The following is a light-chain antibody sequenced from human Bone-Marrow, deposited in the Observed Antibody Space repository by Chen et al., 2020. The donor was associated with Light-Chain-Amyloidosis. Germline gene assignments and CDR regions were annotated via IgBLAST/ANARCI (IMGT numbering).Light chain of an antibody. CDR1: DLPTKY. J-gene: IGLJ2*01. Sequence: SYELTQPPSVSVSPGQTARITCSGDDLPTKYAYWYQQKPGQAPVLVIHRDTERPSGISERFSGSSSGTTATLTISGVQAEEEADYHCQSADSSGTYGVRVGGGTKLTVL. CDR2: RDT. CDR3: QSADSSGTYGVR. V-gene: IGLV3-25*02.